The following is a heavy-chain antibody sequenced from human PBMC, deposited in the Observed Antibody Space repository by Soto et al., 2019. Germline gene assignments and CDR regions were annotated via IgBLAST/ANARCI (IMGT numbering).Heavy chain of an antibody. V-gene: IGHV3-7*03. J-gene: IGHJ4*02. CDR3: ARDSVCSH. D-gene: IGHD2-8*01. CDR1: GLTFSSYW. Sequence: GGSLRLSCAASGLTFSSYWMSWVRQAPGKGLEWVANIKQDGSEKYYVDSVKGRFTISRDNAKNSLYLQMNSLRAEDTAVYYCARDSVCSHWGQGTLATVSS. CDR2: IKQDGSEK.